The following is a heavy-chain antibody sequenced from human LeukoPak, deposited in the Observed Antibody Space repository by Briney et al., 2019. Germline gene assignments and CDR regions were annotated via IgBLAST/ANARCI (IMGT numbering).Heavy chain of an antibody. J-gene: IGHJ1*01. Sequence: ASVKVSCTTSGYIFSNYGMHWVRQAPRQGPEWMGWINTGNGNTKSSQKFQDRVTLTRDTSASTAYMELNSLNSEDTAVYYCARVPLHDATGHYCPHWGQGTLVTVSS. CDR2: INTGNGNT. CDR1: GYIFSNYG. CDR3: ARVPLHDATGHYCPH. D-gene: IGHD2-15*01. V-gene: IGHV1-3*04.